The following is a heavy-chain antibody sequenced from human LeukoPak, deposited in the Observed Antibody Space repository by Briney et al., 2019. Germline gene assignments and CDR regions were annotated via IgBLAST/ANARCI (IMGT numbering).Heavy chain of an antibody. J-gene: IGHJ4*02. CDR1: GGSISSSSYC. CDR2: IYYSGST. D-gene: IGHD2-2*01. V-gene: IGHV4-39*01. CDR3: ARRELLSDY. Sequence: SETLSLTCTVSGGSISSSSYCWGWIRQPPGKGLEWIGSIYYSGSTYYNPSLKSRVTISVDTSKNQFSLKLSSVTAADTAVYYCARRELLSDYWGQGTLVTVSS.